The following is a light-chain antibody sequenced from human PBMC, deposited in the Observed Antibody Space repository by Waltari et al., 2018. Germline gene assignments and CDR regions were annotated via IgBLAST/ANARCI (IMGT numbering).Light chain of an antibody. CDR1: QSLLHTNGFHY. J-gene: IGKJ5*01. V-gene: IGKV2-28*01. Sequence: DIVMTQSPLSLPVTPGEPASISRRSSQSLLHTNGFHYLEWYLQRPGQSPQLLIYLGTNRASGVPDRFSGSRSGTDFTLKISSVEAEDVGVYYCMQTLQSPVTFGQGTRLEIK. CDR3: MQTLQSPVT. CDR2: LGT.